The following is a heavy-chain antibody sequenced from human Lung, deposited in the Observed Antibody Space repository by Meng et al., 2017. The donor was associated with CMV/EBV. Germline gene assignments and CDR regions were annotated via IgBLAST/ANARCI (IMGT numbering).Heavy chain of an antibody. Sequence: GESXKISXVASGSTFRSYAMHWVRQAPGKGLEWVAFISYDGGKKYYADSVKGRFTISRDNSNNTLYLQMSSLRADDTTVYYCVRSFAPYTSSWYGVWGQGXLVTVSS. CDR2: ISYDGGKK. CDR1: GSTFRSYA. CDR3: VRSFAPYTSSWYGV. J-gene: IGHJ4*02. V-gene: IGHV3-30-3*01. D-gene: IGHD6-13*01.